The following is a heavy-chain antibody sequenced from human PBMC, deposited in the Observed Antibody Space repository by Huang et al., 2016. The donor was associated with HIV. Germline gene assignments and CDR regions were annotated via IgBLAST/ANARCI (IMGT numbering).Heavy chain of an antibody. CDR2: IYYSGRT. J-gene: IGHJ4*02. V-gene: IGHV4-39*01. CDR1: GGSIRSDNYY. Sequence: QLQLQESGPGLVKPSETLSLTCTVSGGSIRSDNYYWGWIRQPPGQGLEWIGSIYYSGRTSYNPSLKSRGTITGDTSKNQFSLKMRSVTAADTAVYYCARLPGSITMIRGVITDPYWGQGTLVTVSS. CDR3: ARLPGSITMIRGVITDPY. D-gene: IGHD3-10*01.